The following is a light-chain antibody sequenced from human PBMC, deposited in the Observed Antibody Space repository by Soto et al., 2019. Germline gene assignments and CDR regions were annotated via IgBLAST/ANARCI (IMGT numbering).Light chain of an antibody. J-gene: IGKJ4*01. CDR2: DAS. CDR1: QSVSSY. CDR3: QQRRSWLT. Sequence: ETVLTQSPATLSLSPGGRATPSCRASQSVSSYLAWYQQKPGQAPRLLIYDASNRATGIPARFSGSGSGTDFTLTISSLEPEDFAVYYCQQRRSWLTFGGGTKVDIK. V-gene: IGKV3-11*01.